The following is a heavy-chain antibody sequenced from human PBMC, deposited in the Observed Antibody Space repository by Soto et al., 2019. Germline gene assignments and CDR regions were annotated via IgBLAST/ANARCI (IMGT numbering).Heavy chain of an antibody. J-gene: IGHJ4*02. Sequence: SETLSLTCTVSGGSISSSSYYWGWIRQPPGKGLEWIGNIYYSGNTYYNPSLQSRATISADTPKNQLSLKLSSLTAADTAVYYCTRSAVRPSGGLIGPFDYWGQGTVVTVSS. V-gene: IGHV4-39*01. CDR3: TRSAVRPSGGLIGPFDY. CDR2: IYYSGNT. CDR1: GGSISSSSYY. D-gene: IGHD3-16*02.